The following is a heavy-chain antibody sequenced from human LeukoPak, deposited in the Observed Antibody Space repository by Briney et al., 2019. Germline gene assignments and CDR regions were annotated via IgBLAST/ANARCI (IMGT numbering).Heavy chain of an antibody. D-gene: IGHD3-16*02. J-gene: IGHJ4*02. Sequence: SETQSLTCAVYGGCFSGYYWSWIRQPPGKGLEWTGEINHSGSTNYIPSLKSRVTISVDTSKNQFSLKLSSVTAADTAVYYCARSLGELSFPHFDYWGQGTLVTVSS. V-gene: IGHV4-34*01. CDR1: GGCFSGYY. CDR3: ARSLGELSFPHFDY. CDR2: INHSGST.